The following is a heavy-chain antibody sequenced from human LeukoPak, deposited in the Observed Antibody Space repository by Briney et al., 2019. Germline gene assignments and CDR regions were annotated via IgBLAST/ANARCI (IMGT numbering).Heavy chain of an antibody. CDR1: GFIFNNYG. Sequence: PGGSLRLSCAASGFIFNNYGLIWVRQAPGKGLQWVSAISNDDGGTTYADFVKGRFTISRDNSKNTLFLQMSSLRAEDTALYYCAKGGSGYFADLWGQGTLVTVSS. CDR2: ISNDDGGT. D-gene: IGHD3-22*01. V-gene: IGHV3-23*01. CDR3: AKGGSGYFADL. J-gene: IGHJ5*02.